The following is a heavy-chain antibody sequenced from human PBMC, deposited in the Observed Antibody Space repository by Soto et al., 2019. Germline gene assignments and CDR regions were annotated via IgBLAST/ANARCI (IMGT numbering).Heavy chain of an antibody. CDR1: GDTFRNYA. D-gene: IGHD3-22*01. J-gene: IGHJ2*01. CDR2: IIPILGTA. Sequence: QGQLVQSGPEVKSLGSSVKVSCKASGDTFRNYAFSWVRQAPGQGLEWMGGIIPILGTADYAQRFQGRVTITADESTATAYMELKSLRFEDTAVYFCARDRDDSSGYFRLWGRGTLVTVSS. V-gene: IGHV1-69*11. CDR3: ARDRDDSSGYFRL.